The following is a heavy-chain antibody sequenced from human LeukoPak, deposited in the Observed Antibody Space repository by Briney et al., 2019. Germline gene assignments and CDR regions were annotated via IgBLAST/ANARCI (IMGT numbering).Heavy chain of an antibody. Sequence: PGGSLRLSCAASGFTCSSYAMSWVRQAPGKGLEWVSAISGSGGSTYYADSVKGRFTISRDNSKNTLYLQMNSLRAEDTAVYYCAKDTYYDSSGNFDYWGQGTLVTVSS. V-gene: IGHV3-23*01. CDR3: AKDTYYDSSGNFDY. CDR1: GFTCSSYA. D-gene: IGHD3-22*01. CDR2: ISGSGGST. J-gene: IGHJ4*02.